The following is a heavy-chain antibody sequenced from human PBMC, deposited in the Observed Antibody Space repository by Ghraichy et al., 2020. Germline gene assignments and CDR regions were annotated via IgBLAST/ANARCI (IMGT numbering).Heavy chain of an antibody. D-gene: IGHD3-3*01. J-gene: IGHJ5*02. V-gene: IGHV3-20*01. Sequence: GGSLRLSCAASGFTFDDYGMSWVRQAPGKGLEWVSGINWNGGSTGYADSVKGRFTISRDNAKNSLYLQMNSLRAEDTALYHCARGNLYTSTIFGVVNRWDHGPSWFDPWGQGTLVTVSS. CDR2: INWNGGST. CDR3: ARGNLYTSTIFGVVNRWDHGPSWFDP. CDR1: GFTFDDYG.